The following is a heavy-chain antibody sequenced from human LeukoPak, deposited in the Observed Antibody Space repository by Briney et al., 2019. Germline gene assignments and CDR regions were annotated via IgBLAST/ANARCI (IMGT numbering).Heavy chain of an antibody. CDR2: IYYGGST. D-gene: IGHD1-26*01. J-gene: IGHJ4*02. Sequence: SETLSLTCTVSGDSISSSSYYWGWIRQPPGKGLEWIGSIYYGGSTYYNPSLKSRVTISVDTSKNQFSLKLRSVTAADTAVYYCATTTIRLGYWGQGTLVTVSS. CDR3: ATTTIRLGY. V-gene: IGHV4-39*07. CDR1: GDSISSSSYY.